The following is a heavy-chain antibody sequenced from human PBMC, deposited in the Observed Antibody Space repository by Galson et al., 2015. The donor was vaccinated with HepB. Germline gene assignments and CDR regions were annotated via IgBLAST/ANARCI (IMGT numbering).Heavy chain of an antibody. CDR3: ARSEVPAAIFAFDI. V-gene: IGHV5-51*03. CDR2: IYPGDSDT. CDR1: GYNFANYW. Sequence: QSGAEVKKPGESLKISCKGSGYNFANYWIAWVRQMPGKGLEWMAIIYPGDSDTRYSPSFQGQVTISADKSISTAYLQWSCLKASDTAMYYCARSEVPAAIFAFDIWGQGTMVTVSS. D-gene: IGHD2-2*01. J-gene: IGHJ3*02.